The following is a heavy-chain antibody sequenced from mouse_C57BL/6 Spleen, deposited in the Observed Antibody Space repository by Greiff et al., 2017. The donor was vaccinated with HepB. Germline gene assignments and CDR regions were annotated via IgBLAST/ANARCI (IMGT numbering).Heavy chain of an antibody. V-gene: IGHV3-6*01. Sequence: ESGPGLVKPSQSLSLTCSVTGYSITSGYYWNWIRQFPGNKLEWMGYISYDGSNNYNPSLKNRISITRDTSKNQFFLKLNSVTTEDTATYYCARDDYYGSSEFAYWGQGTLVTVSA. D-gene: IGHD1-1*01. CDR3: ARDDYYGSSEFAY. CDR1: GYSITSGYY. CDR2: ISYDGSN. J-gene: IGHJ3*01.